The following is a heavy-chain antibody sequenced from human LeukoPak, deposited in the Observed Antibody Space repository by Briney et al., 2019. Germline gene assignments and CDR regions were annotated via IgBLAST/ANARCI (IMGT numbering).Heavy chain of an antibody. CDR1: GFTFSSYA. Sequence: GGSLRLSCAASGFTFSSYAMSWVRQAPGKGLEWVSVIYSGGSTYYADSVKGRFTISRDNSKNTLYLQMNSLRAEDTAVYYCARDRGSGSRDGYNDYWGQGTLVTVSS. V-gene: IGHV3-53*01. CDR2: IYSGGST. J-gene: IGHJ4*02. CDR3: ARDRGSGSRDGYNDY. D-gene: IGHD5-24*01.